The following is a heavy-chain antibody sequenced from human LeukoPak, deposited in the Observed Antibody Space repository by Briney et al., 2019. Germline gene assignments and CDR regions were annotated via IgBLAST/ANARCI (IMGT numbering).Heavy chain of an antibody. J-gene: IGHJ6*04. Sequence: GASVKVSCKASRYTFTSYDINWVRQATGQGLEGMGWMNPNSGNTGYAQKFQGRVTITRHTSISTAYMELSSLRSEDTAVYYCARGPKENLDVWGKGTTVTVSS. CDR1: RYTFTSYD. CDR3: ARGPKENLDV. CDR2: MNPNSGNT. D-gene: IGHD1-14*01. V-gene: IGHV1-8*03.